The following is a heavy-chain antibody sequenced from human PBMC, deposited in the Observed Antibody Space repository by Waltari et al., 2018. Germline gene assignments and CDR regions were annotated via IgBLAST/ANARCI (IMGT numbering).Heavy chain of an antibody. D-gene: IGHD6-13*01. CDR1: GGSLSSSSYY. V-gene: IGHV4-39*01. Sequence: QLQLQESGPGLVKPSETLSLTCTVSGGSLSSSSYYWGWIRQPPGQGLEWIGSIYYSGGTYYNPSLKSRVTISVDTSKNQFSLKLSSVTAADTAVYYCARRIAAAGTRVKVRLGWFDPWGQGTLVTVSS. CDR3: ARRIAAAGTRVKVRLGWFDP. J-gene: IGHJ5*02. CDR2: IYYSGGT.